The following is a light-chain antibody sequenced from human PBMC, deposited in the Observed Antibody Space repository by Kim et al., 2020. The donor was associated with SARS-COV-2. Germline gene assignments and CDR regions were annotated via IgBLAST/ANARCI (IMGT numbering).Light chain of an antibody. J-gene: IGKJ4*01. CDR1: QSISTY. V-gene: IGKV3-11*01. CDR2: DAT. Sequence: EIVLTQSPATLSLSPGERATLSCRASQSISTYLAWYQQKPGQPPRLLIHDATNRATDIPARFSGSGSGTDFTLTISSLEPEDFAVYYCQQRDCWPLTFGGGTKVDIK. CDR3: QQRDCWPLT.